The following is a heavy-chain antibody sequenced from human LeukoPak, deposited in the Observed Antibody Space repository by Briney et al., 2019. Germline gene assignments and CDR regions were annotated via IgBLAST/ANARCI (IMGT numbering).Heavy chain of an antibody. CDR3: ATTPNCRGGSCYSRWFDP. V-gene: IGHV4-59*01. CDR2: IYYSGST. D-gene: IGHD2-15*01. J-gene: IGHJ5*02. CDR1: GGSISSYY. Sequence: SETLSLTCTVSGGSISSYYWSWIRQPPGKGLEWIGYIYYSGSTNYNPSLKSRVTISVDTSKNQFSLKLSSVTAADTAVYYCATTPNCRGGSCYSRWFDPWGQGTLVTVSS.